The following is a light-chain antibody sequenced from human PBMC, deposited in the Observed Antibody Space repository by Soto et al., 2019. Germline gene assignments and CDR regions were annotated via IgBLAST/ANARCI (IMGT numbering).Light chain of an antibody. CDR3: QQYVSSLTLYT. CDR1: QSVSSSY. Sequence: EIVLTQSPGTLSLSPGERATLSCRASQSVSSSYLAWYQQKPGQAPRLLIHGASSRATGIPDRFSVSASGTDFTLTISRLEHEDIAVYYCQQYVSSLTLYTVGQGTKLEIK. J-gene: IGKJ2*01. V-gene: IGKV3-20*01. CDR2: GAS.